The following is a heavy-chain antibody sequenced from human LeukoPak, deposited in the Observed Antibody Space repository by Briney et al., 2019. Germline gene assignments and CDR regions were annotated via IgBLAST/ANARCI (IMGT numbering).Heavy chain of an antibody. Sequence: GASVKVSCKASGYTFTSYDINWVRQAAGQGLEWMGWMNPNSGNTGYAQKFQGRVTMTRNTSISTAYMELSSLRSEDTAVYYCARDHDSSGYYYEAYWGQGTLVTVSS. V-gene: IGHV1-8*01. CDR1: GYTFTSYD. D-gene: IGHD3-22*01. CDR2: MNPNSGNT. CDR3: ARDHDSSGYYYEAY. J-gene: IGHJ4*02.